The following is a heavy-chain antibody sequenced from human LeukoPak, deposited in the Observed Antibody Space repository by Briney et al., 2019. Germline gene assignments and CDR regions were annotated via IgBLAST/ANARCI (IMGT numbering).Heavy chain of an antibody. CDR1: GGSFSGYY. D-gene: IGHD4-23*01. V-gene: IGHV4-34*01. CDR2: INHSGST. CDR3: ARGILRWLTWRYFDY. J-gene: IGHJ4*02. Sequence: PSETLSLTCAVYGGSFSGYYWSWLRQPPGKGLEWIGEINHSGSTNYNPSLKSRVTTSVDTSKNQFSLKLSSVTAADTAVYYCARGILRWLTWRYFDYWGQGTLVTVSS.